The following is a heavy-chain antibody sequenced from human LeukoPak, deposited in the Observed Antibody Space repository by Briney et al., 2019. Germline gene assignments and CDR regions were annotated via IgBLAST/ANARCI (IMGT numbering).Heavy chain of an antibody. J-gene: IGHJ4*02. CDR2: ISGRGGST. V-gene: IGHV3-23*01. CDR3: AKVGSVTTDLYYFDY. CDR1: GFTFSSYA. Sequence: GGSLRLSCAASGFTFSSYAMSWVRQAPGKGLEWVSAISGRGGSTYYADSVKGRFTISRDNSKNTLYLQMNSLRAEDAAVYYCAKVGSVTTDLYYFDYWGQGTLVTVSS. D-gene: IGHD4-17*01.